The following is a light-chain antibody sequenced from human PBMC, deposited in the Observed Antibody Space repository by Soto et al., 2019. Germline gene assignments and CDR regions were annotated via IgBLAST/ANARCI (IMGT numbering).Light chain of an antibody. V-gene: IGKV3-20*01. CDR1: HSVSSTY. CDR2: GAA. Sequence: EIVLTQSPGTLSLSPGERATLSCRASHSVSSTYLAWYQQKPGQAPRPLIYGAASRATDIPDRFSGSGSGTVFTLTTNRQEPEDFVVYYCQQYGSSPPYTFGQGTKLEIK. J-gene: IGKJ2*01. CDR3: QQYGSSPPYT.